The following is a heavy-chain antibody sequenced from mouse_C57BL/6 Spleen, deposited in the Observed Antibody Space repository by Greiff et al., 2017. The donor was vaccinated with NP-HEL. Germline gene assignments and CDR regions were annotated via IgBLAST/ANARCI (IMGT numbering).Heavy chain of an antibody. Sequence: QVQLQQSGAELAKPGASVKLSCKASGYTFTSYWMHWVKQRPGQGLEWIGYINPSSGYTKYNQKFKDKATLTADKSSSTAYMQLSSLTYEDSAVYYCARGYYGSSHYFDYWGQGTTLTVSS. V-gene: IGHV1-7*01. J-gene: IGHJ2*01. D-gene: IGHD1-1*01. CDR3: ARGYYGSSHYFDY. CDR2: INPSSGYT. CDR1: GYTFTSYW.